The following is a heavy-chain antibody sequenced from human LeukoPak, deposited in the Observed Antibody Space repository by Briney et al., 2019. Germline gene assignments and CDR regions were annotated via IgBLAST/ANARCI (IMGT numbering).Heavy chain of an antibody. CDR1: GYSFTSYW. CDR2: IYPGDSDT. D-gene: IGHD6-13*01. CDR3: TRQGSSWRIDY. J-gene: IGHJ4*02. Sequence: GESLQISCKGSGYSFTSYWIGWVRQMPGKGLEWMGIIYPGDSDTRYSPSFQGQVTFSADKSINTAYLQWKSLEASDTAMYYCTRQGSSWRIDYWGQRTLVTVSS. V-gene: IGHV5-51*01.